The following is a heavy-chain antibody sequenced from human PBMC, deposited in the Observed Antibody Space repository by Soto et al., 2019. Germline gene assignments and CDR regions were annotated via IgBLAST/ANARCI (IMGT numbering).Heavy chain of an antibody. Sequence: SETLSLTCTVSGGSISSYYWSWIRQPPGKGLEWIGYIYYSGSTNYNPSLKSRATISVDTSKNQFSLKLSSVTAADTAVYYCASTNCSGGSCYSARFDYWGQGTLVTVSS. CDR2: IYYSGST. J-gene: IGHJ4*02. D-gene: IGHD2-15*01. CDR1: GGSISSYY. V-gene: IGHV4-59*01. CDR3: ASTNCSGGSCYSARFDY.